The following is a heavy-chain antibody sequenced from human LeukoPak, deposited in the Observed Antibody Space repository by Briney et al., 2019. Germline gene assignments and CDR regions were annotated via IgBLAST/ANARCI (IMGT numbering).Heavy chain of an antibody. CDR1: GYTFTGYY. J-gene: IGHJ4*02. D-gene: IGHD3-10*01. CDR2: INPNSGGT. CDR3: ARRYFGSGSYYTDY. Sequence: ASVKASCKASGYTFTGYYMHWVRQAPGQGLEWMGWINPNSGGTNYAQKFQGRVTMTRDTSISTAYMELSRLRSDDTAVYYCARRYFGSGSYYTDYWGRGTLVTVSS. V-gene: IGHV1-2*02.